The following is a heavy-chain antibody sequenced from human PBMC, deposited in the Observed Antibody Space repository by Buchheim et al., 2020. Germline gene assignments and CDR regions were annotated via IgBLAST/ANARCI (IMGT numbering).Heavy chain of an antibody. CDR2: ISSSSSYI. Sequence: EVQLVESGGGLVKPGGSLRLSCAASGFTFSSYCMNWVRQAPGKGLEWVSSISSSSSYIYYADSVKGRFTISRDNAKNSLDLQMNSLRAEDTAVYYCARDAGLYYDFWSGYVYWGQGTL. CDR1: GFTFSSYC. J-gene: IGHJ4*02. V-gene: IGHV3-21*01. D-gene: IGHD3-3*01. CDR3: ARDAGLYYDFWSGYVY.